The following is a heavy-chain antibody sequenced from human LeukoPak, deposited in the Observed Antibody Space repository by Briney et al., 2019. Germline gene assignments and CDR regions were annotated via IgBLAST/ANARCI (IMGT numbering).Heavy chain of an antibody. CDR1: GFTFRPYG. CDR2: IWNDASNK. V-gene: IGHV3-33*02. Sequence: GGSLRLSCATSGFTFRPYGMHWVRQAPGKGLAWVAVIWNDASNKYYADSAKGRFTISRDYSMKTVTLQMNSLRVEDTAVYFCARGAEPIGGILDHWGQGALVTVSS. CDR3: ARGAEPIGGILDH. J-gene: IGHJ4*02. D-gene: IGHD2-15*01.